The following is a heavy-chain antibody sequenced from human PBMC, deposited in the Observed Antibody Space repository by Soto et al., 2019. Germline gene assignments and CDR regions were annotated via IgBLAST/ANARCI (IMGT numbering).Heavy chain of an antibody. CDR3: ARGTMLLRFLEWLFEGEDYYYYGMDV. CDR1: GDSVSSNSAA. CDR2: TYYRSKWYN. J-gene: IGHJ6*02. D-gene: IGHD3-3*01. V-gene: IGHV6-1*01. Sequence: SQTRSLTCAISGDSVSSNSAAWYWIRQSPSRGLEWLGRTYYRSKWYNDYAVSVKSRITINPDTSKNQFSLQLNSVTPEDTAVYYCARGTMLLRFLEWLFEGEDYYYYGMDVWGQGTTVTVSS.